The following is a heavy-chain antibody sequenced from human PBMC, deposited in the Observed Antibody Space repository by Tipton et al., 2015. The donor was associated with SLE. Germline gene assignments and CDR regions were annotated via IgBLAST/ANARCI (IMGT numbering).Heavy chain of an antibody. D-gene: IGHD2-15*01. CDR3: ARAEGSWDAFDI. CDR1: GGSFSGYY. J-gene: IGHJ3*02. V-gene: IGHV4-34*01. Sequence: TLSLTCAVYGGSFSGYYWSWIRQPPGKGLEWIGEINHSGSTNHNPSLKSRVTISVDTSKNQLSLKLRSVAAADTAVYYCARAEGSWDAFDIWGQGTMVTVSS. CDR2: INHSGST.